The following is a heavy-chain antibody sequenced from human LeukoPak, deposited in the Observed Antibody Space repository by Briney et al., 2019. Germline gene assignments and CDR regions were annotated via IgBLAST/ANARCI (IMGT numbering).Heavy chain of an antibody. D-gene: IGHD3-10*01. Sequence: LAGGSLRLSCAASGFTFSSYGMHWVRQAPGKGLEWVAFIRYDGSNKYYADSVKGRFTISRDNSKNTLYLQMNSLRAEDTAVYYRAKDRAVLLWFGEGLGFDYWGQGTLVTVSS. CDR2: IRYDGSNK. CDR3: AKDRAVLLWFGEGLGFDY. J-gene: IGHJ4*02. CDR1: GFTFSSYG. V-gene: IGHV3-30*02.